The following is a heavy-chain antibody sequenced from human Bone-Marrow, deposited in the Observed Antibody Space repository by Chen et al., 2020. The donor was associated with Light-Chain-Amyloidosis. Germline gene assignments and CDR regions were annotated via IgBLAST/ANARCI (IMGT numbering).Heavy chain of an antibody. CDR3: GKGDGDFFTHFDY. J-gene: IGHJ4*02. V-gene: IGHV3-30*18. CDR1: GFSFSAYG. Sequence: QVQLVESGGGVVQPGRSLRLSCVASGFSFSAYGMHWVRQAPGKGLEGGAVITSIGSKTYYADSVKGRFTISRDNPKNTVDLQMDSLTAEDTAVYYCGKGDGDFFTHFDYWGQGTLVIVSS. CDR2: ITSIGSKT.